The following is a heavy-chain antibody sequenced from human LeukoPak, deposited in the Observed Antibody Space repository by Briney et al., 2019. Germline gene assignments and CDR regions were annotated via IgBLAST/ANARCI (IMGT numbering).Heavy chain of an antibody. D-gene: IGHD4-17*01. J-gene: IGHJ5*02. CDR2: IYYSGST. V-gene: IGHV4-39*01. Sequence: PSETLSLTCTVSGGSISSSSYYWGWIRQPPGKGLEWIGSIYYSGSTYYNPSLKSRVTISIDTSKNQFSLKLSSVTAADTAVYYWASRGAWVTTLSWSDPWGQGTLVTVSS. CDR1: GGSISSSSYY. CDR3: ASRGAWVTTLSWSDP.